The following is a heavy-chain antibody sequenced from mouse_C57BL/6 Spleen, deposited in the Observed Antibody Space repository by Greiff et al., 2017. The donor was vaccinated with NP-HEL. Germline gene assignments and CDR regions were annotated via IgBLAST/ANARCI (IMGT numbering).Heavy chain of an antibody. CDR2: INPNNGGT. CDR3: ARKPWCYFDY. CDR1: GYTFTDYY. V-gene: IGHV1-26*01. Sequence: VQLQQSGPELVKPGASVKISCKASGYTFTDYYMNWVKQSHGKSLEWIGDINPNNGGTSYNQKFKGKATLTVDKSSSTAYMELRSLTSEDSAVYYCARKPWCYFDYWGQGTTLTVSS. D-gene: IGHD1-1*02. J-gene: IGHJ2*01.